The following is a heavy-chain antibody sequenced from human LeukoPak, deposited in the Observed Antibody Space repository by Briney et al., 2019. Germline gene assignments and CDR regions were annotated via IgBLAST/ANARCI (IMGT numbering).Heavy chain of an antibody. CDR1: GFTFSSYA. V-gene: IGHV3-23*01. D-gene: IGHD3-16*01. Sequence: PGGSLRLSCAASGFTFSSYAMSWVRQAPGKGLEWVSAISGSGGSTYYADSVKGRFTISRDISKNTLYLQMNSLRAEHTAVYYCAKDLGFSRFSYYFDYWGQGTLVTVCS. CDR2: ISGSGGST. J-gene: IGHJ4*02. CDR3: AKDLGFSRFSYYFDY.